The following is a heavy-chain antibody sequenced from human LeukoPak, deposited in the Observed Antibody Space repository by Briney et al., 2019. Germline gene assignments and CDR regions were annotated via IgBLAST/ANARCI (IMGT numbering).Heavy chain of an antibody. V-gene: IGHV3-53*01. Sequence: PGGSLRLSCTASGFTVSGNSMTWVRQAPGKGLEWVSVIYDGGSTYYAGSVKGRFTISRDNSKNTLYVQMNSLRAEDTAVYYCARVSDYGGIFDIWGQGTMATVSS. CDR1: GFTVSGNS. CDR2: IYDGGST. J-gene: IGHJ3*02. D-gene: IGHD4-23*01. CDR3: ARVSDYGGIFDI.